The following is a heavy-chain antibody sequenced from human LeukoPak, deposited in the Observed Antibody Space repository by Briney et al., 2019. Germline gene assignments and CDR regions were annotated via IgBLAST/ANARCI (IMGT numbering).Heavy chain of an antibody. CDR3: AREDGEGFDP. Sequence: GGSLSLFRAASGFTFSRYSMKWVGQAAGKGLEWVSSISSSSSKMYYADSVKGRFTISRDNAKNSLYLQVNSLRAEDTAVYYCAREDGEGFDPWGQGTLVTVSS. CDR2: ISSSSSKM. V-gene: IGHV3-21*01. CDR1: GFTFSRYS. J-gene: IGHJ5*02. D-gene: IGHD4-17*01.